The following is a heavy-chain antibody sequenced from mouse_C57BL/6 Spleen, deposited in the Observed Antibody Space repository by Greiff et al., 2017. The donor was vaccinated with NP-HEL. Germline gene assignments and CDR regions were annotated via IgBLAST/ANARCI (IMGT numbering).Heavy chain of an antibody. J-gene: IGHJ4*01. D-gene: IGHD2-4*01. CDR2: IDPSDSYT. CDR1: GYTFTSYW. CDR3: ARAGMITRAMDY. V-gene: IGHV1-69*01. Sequence: QVQLKQPGAELVMPGASVKLSCKASGYTFTSYWMHWVKQRPGQGLEWIGEIDPSDSYTNYNQKFKGKSTLTVDKSSSTAYMQLSSLTSEDSAVYYCARAGMITRAMDYWGQGTSVTVSS.